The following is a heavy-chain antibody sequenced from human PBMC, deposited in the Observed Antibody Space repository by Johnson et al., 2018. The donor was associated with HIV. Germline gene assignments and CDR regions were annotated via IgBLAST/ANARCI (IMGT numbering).Heavy chain of an antibody. D-gene: IGHD3-22*01. CDR2: IYSAGSA. V-gene: IGHV3-66*01. CDR1: GFSVSNNY. J-gene: IGHJ3*02. Sequence: MQLVESGGGVVQPGGSLRLSCGASGFSVSNNYMNWVRQAPGKGLEWVSVIYSAGSAYYADSVKGRFTISRDNSKNTLYLQMNSLRAEDTAVYYCARDGQDRDDAFDIWGQGTMVTVSS. CDR3: ARDGQDRDDAFDI.